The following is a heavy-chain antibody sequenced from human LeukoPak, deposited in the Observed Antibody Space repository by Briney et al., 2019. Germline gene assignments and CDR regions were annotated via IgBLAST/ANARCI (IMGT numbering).Heavy chain of an antibody. CDR3: ASGGPTRGTLDY. D-gene: IGHD1-26*01. CDR1: GFIFSSFG. J-gene: IGHJ4*02. CDR2: IRYDGSNP. Sequence: GGSLGLSCAASGFIFSSFGMHWVRQAPGKGLEWVAFIRYDGSNPYYADSVRGRFTISRDNSKNTLDLQMSSLRVEDTAVYYCASGGPTRGTLDYWGQGTLVTVSS. V-gene: IGHV3-30*02.